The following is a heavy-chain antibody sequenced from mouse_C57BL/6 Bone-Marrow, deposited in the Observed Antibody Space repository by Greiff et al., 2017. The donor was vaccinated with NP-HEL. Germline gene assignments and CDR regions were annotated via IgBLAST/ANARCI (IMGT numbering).Heavy chain of an antibody. D-gene: IGHD2-3*01. CDR3: ARKGWLLLYFDY. CDR2: INPNNGGT. CDR1: GYTFTDYN. Sequence: VQLKESGPELVKPGASVKMSCKASGYTFTDYNMHWVKQSHGKSLEWIGYINPNNGGTSYNQKFKGKATLTVNKSSSTAYMELRSLTSEDSAVYYCARKGWLLLYFDYWGQGTTLTVSS. J-gene: IGHJ2*01. V-gene: IGHV1-22*01.